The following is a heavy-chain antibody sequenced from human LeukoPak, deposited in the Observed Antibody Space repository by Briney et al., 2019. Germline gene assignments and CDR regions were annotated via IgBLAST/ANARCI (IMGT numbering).Heavy chain of an antibody. CDR2: ITSDGSNT. V-gene: IGHV3-74*01. CDR3: APPTYSSSWYVY. J-gene: IGHJ4*02. D-gene: IGHD6-13*01. Sequence: PGGSLRLSCAASGITFSSYWMHWVRQAPGKGLVWVSRITSDGSNTNYADSVKGRFTISRDNAKNTLYLQMNSLRAEDTAVYYCAPPTYSSSWYVYWGQGTLVTVSS. CDR1: GITFSSYW.